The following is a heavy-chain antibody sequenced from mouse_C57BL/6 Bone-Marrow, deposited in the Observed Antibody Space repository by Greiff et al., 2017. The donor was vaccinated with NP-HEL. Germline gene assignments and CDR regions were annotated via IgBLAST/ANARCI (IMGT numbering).Heavy chain of an antibody. CDR3: AREGRSSYWYFDV. CDR2: ISDGGSYT. D-gene: IGHD1-1*01. CDR1: GFTFSSYA. V-gene: IGHV5-4*01. Sequence: EVQLVESGGGLVKPGGSLKLSCAASGFTFSSYAMSWVRQTPEKRLEWVATISDGGSYTYYPDNVKGRFTISRDNAKNNLYLQMSHLKSEDTAMYYCAREGRSSYWYFDVWGTGTTVTVSS. J-gene: IGHJ1*03.